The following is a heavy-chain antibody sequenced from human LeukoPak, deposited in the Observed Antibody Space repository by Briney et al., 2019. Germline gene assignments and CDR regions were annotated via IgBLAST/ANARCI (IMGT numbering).Heavy chain of an antibody. D-gene: IGHD5-12*01. Sequence: PGGSLTLSCSASGFTFSNYLMHWVRQAPGKGLEYVSAITGNGGNTYYADSMKGRFTISRDNSKNTLYLQMSSLRTEDTAVYYCVKGRGYSGYDASLLDDWGQGTLVTVSS. V-gene: IGHV3-64D*09. CDR1: GFTFSNYL. CDR2: ITGNGGNT. CDR3: VKGRGYSGYDASLLDD. J-gene: IGHJ4*02.